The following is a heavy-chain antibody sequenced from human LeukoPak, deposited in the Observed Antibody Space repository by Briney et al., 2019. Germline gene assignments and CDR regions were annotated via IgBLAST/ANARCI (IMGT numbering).Heavy chain of an antibody. V-gene: IGHV3-23*03. CDR2: IYSGGST. CDR1: GFTFSSYA. Sequence: GGSLRLSCAASGFTFSSYAMSWVRQAPGKGLEWVSVIYSGGSTYYADSVKGRFTVSRDDSKSTLYLQMNSLRAEDTAVYYCAKDFLGDVLMVYAIRGFDYWGQGTLVTVSS. D-gene: IGHD2-8*01. J-gene: IGHJ4*02. CDR3: AKDFLGDVLMVYAIRGFDY.